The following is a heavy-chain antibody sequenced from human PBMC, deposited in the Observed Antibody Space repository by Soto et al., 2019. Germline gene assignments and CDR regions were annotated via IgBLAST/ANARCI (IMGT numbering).Heavy chain of an antibody. CDR3: ARGESRYYGSGSYYASGY. CDR2: IKQDGSEK. J-gene: IGHJ4*02. V-gene: IGHV3-7*01. Sequence: MQLVESGGGLVKPGGSLRLSCAASGFIFSDYYMSWIRQAPGKGLEWVANIKQDGSEKYYVDSVKGRFTISRDNAKNSLYLQMNSLRAEDTAVYYCARGESRYYGSGSYYASGYWGQGTLVTVSS. CDR1: GFIFSDYY. D-gene: IGHD3-10*01.